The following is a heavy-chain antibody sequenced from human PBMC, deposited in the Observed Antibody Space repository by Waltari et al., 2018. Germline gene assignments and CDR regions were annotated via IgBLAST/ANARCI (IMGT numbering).Heavy chain of an antibody. CDR2: ISWDGGST. CDR1: GFTFDDYA. V-gene: IGHV3-43D*04. CDR3: AKGGYGGNGVPFDY. D-gene: IGHD4-17*01. J-gene: IGHJ4*02. Sequence: EVQLVESGGVVVQPGGSLRLSCAASGFTFDDYAMHWVRQAPGKGLEWVSLISWDGGSTYYADSVKGRFTIFRDNSKNSLYLQMNSLRAEDTALYYCAKGGYGGNGVPFDYWGQGTLVTVSS.